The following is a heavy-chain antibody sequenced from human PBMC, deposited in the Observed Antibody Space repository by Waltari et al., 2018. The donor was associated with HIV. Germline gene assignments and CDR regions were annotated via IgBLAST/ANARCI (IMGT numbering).Heavy chain of an antibody. CDR2: IRGSNTYI. CDR3: ARDRSDDFWSGPNYGMDV. CDR1: GFDFNTYS. D-gene: IGHD3-3*01. Sequence: EEHLVESGGGLVKHGESLRLSCAASGFDFNTYSMNWVRQAPGKGLEWVSSIRGSNTYIYYADSVKGRFTISRDNAKNSLYLQMSSLRAEDTAVYYCARDRSDDFWSGPNYGMDVWGQGTTVTVSS. V-gene: IGHV3-21*06. J-gene: IGHJ6*02.